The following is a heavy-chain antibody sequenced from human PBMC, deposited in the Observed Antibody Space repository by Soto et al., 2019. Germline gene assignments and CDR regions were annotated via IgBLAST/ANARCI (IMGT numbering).Heavy chain of an antibody. J-gene: IGHJ3*02. CDR2: ISGSGGAT. Sequence: PGGSLRLSCAASGFSFTYYAMTWVRQAPGKGLEWVSAISGSGGATYYADSVKGRFTISRDNSKNTLYAQMNSLRAEDTAVYYCAKVDGFSPVTSAFDIWGQGTMVTVSS. V-gene: IGHV3-23*01. CDR1: GFSFTYYA. D-gene: IGHD4-17*01. CDR3: AKVDGFSPVTSAFDI.